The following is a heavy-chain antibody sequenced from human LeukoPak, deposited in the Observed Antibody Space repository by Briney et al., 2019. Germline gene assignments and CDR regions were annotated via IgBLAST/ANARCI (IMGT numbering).Heavy chain of an antibody. D-gene: IGHD5-18*01. J-gene: IGHJ4*02. CDR1: GFTFNSYG. CDR2: IRYDGSNK. CDR3: ARQYISGQWYFDY. V-gene: IGHV3-30*02. Sequence: GGSLRLSCAASGFTFNSYGMHWVRQAPGKGLEWVAFIRYDGSNKYYADSVKGRFTISRDNSKNTLYLQMNSLIPEDTAVYYCARQYISGQWYFDYWGRGTLVTVSS.